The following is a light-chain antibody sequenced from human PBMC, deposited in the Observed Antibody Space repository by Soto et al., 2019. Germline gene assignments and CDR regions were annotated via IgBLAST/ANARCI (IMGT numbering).Light chain of an antibody. J-gene: IGKJ1*01. CDR1: QSVSSN. CDR3: QQYNKWPLT. Sequence: EIVMTQSPATLSVSPGERATPSCRASQSVSSNLAWYQQKPGQAPRLLIYGASTRATGIPARFSASGSGTEFTLTISSLQSEDFAVYYCQQYNKWPLTFGQGTKVEIK. CDR2: GAS. V-gene: IGKV3-15*01.